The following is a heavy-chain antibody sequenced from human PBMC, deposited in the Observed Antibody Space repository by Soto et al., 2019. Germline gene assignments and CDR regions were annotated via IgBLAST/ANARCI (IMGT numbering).Heavy chain of an antibody. V-gene: IGHV3-23*01. D-gene: IGHD6-19*01. CDR1: GFTFSSYA. CDR2: ISGSGGST. Sequence: EVQLLESGGGLVQPGGSLRLSCAASGFTFSSYAMSWVRQAPGKGLEWVSAISGSGGSTYYADSVKGRFTISRDNSKNTLYLQMNSLRAEDTAVYYCASRVAGTKRFDYWGQGTLVTVSS. CDR3: ASRVAGTKRFDY. J-gene: IGHJ4*02.